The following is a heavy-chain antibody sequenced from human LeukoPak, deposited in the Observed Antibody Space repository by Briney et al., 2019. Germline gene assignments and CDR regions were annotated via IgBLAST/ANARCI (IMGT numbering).Heavy chain of an antibody. CDR1: GFTFSCYA. CDR3: ATTNHCSGGSCSSWSPDS. CDR2: VSYDGNYK. J-gene: IGHJ4*02. Sequence: PGGSLRLSCGASGFTFSCYAMHWVRQAPGKGLEWVAVVSYDGNYKYYLDSVKGRFTISRDNSKNTLNLQMNSLRPEDTALYYCATTNHCSGGSCSSWSPDSWGQGTLVIVSS. V-gene: IGHV3-30-3*01. D-gene: IGHD2-15*01.